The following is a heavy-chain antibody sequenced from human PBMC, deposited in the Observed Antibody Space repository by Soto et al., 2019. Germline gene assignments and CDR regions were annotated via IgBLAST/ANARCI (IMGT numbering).Heavy chain of an antibody. V-gene: IGHV1-69*06. CDR1: GGTFSSFA. J-gene: IGHJ4*02. Sequence: QVQLVQSGAEVKTPGSSVKVSCKASGGTFSSFALSWVRQAPGQGLEWMGGIIPIFGKSNYAQSFQGRLTITADKSTSTAYMELSSLTSEDTALYFCARATTSAGIWGQGTLVTVSS. CDR2: IIPIFGKS. CDR3: ARATTSAGI. D-gene: IGHD1-26*01.